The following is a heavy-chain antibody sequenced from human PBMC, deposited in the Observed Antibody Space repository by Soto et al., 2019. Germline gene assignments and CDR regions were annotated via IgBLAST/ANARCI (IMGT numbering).Heavy chain of an antibody. V-gene: IGHV1-69*12. CDR1: GGTFSSYA. D-gene: IGHD3-3*01. CDR2: IIPIFGTA. Sequence: QVQLVQSGAEVKKPGSSVKVSCKASGGTFSSYAISWVRQAPGQGLEWMGGIIPIFGTANYAQKFQGRVTITADESTSTAYMKLSSLRSEDTAVYYCARVDFWSGYYSYYYYGMDVWGQGTTVTVSS. CDR3: ARVDFWSGYYSYYYYGMDV. J-gene: IGHJ6*02.